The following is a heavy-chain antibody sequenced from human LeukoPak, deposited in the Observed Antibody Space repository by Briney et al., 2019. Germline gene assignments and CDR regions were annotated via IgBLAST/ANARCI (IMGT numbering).Heavy chain of an antibody. J-gene: IGHJ5*02. CDR1: GYTFTSYY. CDR3: ARVYGGNLVWFDP. Sequence: ASVKVSCKAPGYTFTSYYMHWVRQAPGQGLEWMGIINPSGGSTSYAQKFQGRVTMTRDTSTSTVYMELSSLRSEDTAVYYCARVYGGNLVWFDPWGQGTLVTVSS. D-gene: IGHD4-23*01. V-gene: IGHV1-46*01. CDR2: INPSGGST.